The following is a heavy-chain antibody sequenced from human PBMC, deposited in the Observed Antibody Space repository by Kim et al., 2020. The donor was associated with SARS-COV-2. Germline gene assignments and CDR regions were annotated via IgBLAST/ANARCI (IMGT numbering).Heavy chain of an antibody. CDR3: ARDDREATSDC. V-gene: IGHV3-7*01. CDR1: GFTFSGYW. D-gene: IGHD5-12*01. Sequence: GGSLRLSCAASGFTFSGYWMTWYRQAPGRGLEWVANMNQDGSGKYYVDSVKGRFTISRDNAKNSLYLQMNSLRAEDTAVYYRARDDREATSDCWGQGTLVIVSS. J-gene: IGHJ4*02. CDR2: MNQDGSGK.